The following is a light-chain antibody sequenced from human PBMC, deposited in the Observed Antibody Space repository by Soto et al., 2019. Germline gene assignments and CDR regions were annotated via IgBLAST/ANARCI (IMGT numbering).Light chain of an antibody. CDR2: GAS. CDR1: QSVRSN. Sequence: EVVLTQSPATLSVAPVERVTLSCIASQSVRSNLAWYQQKPGQSPRLLIYGASTRATGLPARFSGSWSGTEFTLTISSLQSEDFAVYSGQQYNNWPLTFGQGTKVDIK. J-gene: IGKJ1*01. CDR3: QQYNNWPLT. V-gene: IGKV3-15*01.